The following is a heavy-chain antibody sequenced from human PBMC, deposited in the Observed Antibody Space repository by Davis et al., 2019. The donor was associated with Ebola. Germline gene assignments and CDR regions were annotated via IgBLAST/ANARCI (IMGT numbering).Heavy chain of an antibody. V-gene: IGHV4-34*08. CDR3: ATYNDSSGYYFDY. J-gene: IGHJ4*02. Sequence: SETLSLTCAVYGGTFSDYYWSWIRQPPGKGLEWIGEVDHSGSTNYNPSFKSRVIVSEDASKNQFSLKLSSVTAADTAVYYCATYNDSSGYYFDYWGQGTLVSVSS. CDR2: VDHSGST. D-gene: IGHD3-22*01. CDR1: GGTFSDYY.